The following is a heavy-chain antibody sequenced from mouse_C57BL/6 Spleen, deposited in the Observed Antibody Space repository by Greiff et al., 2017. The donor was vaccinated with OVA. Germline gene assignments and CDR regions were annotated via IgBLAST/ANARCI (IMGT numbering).Heavy chain of an antibody. D-gene: IGHD1-1*01. CDR1: GFTFSDYG. Sequence: DVQLQESGGGLVKPGGSLKLSCAASGFTFSDYGMHWVRQAPEKGLEWVAYISSGSSTIYYADTVKGRFTISRDNAKNTLFLQMTSLRSEDTAMYYCARDYYGSIAMDYWGQGTSVTVSS. J-gene: IGHJ4*01. CDR2: ISSGSSTI. V-gene: IGHV5-17*01. CDR3: ARDYYGSIAMDY.